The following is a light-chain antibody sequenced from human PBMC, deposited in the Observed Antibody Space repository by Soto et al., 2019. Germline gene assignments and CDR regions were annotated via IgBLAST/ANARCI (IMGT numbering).Light chain of an antibody. CDR3: EHSYSTPPYT. J-gene: IGKJ2*01. V-gene: IGKV1-39*01. CDR2: AAS. Sequence: DIQMTQSPSSLSASVGDRVTITCRASQSITSYLNWYQQKPGKAPKLLIYAASSLQSGVPSRFSGSGSGTVFNLTISSLQPEDFATYYCEHSYSTPPYTSGQGTKLEIK. CDR1: QSITSY.